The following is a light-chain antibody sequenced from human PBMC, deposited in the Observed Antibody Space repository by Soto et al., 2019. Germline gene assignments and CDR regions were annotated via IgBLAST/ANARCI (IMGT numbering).Light chain of an antibody. CDR1: SSDVGGFNY. J-gene: IGLJ2*01. Sequence: QSALTQPPSASGSPGQSVTTSCTGTSSDVGGFNYVSWYQQPPGKAPKLMIYEASKRPSGVPDRFSGSKSGNTASLTVSGLQAEDEADYYCSSYAGSNTVVFGGGTKLTVL. V-gene: IGLV2-8*01. CDR2: EAS. CDR3: SSYAGSNTVV.